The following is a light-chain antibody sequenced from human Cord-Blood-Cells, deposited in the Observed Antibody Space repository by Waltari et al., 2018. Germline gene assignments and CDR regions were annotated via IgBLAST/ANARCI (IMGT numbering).Light chain of an antibody. CDR3: QAWDSSTVV. CDR1: QLADNY. CDR2: QDS. Sequence: SYELTQPPSVSVSPGQTASITCSGDQLADNYACWYQQKPGQSPVLVIYQDSKRPSGIPERFSGSNSGNTATLTISGTQAMDEADYYCQAWDSSTVVFGGGTKLTVL. J-gene: IGLJ2*01. V-gene: IGLV3-1*01.